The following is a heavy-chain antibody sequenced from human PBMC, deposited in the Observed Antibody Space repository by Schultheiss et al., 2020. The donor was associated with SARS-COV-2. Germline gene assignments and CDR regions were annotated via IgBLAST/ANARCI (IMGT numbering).Heavy chain of an antibody. V-gene: IGHV3-11*04. J-gene: IGHJ4*02. CDR3: ARSAGADY. CDR2: ISSSGSSK. Sequence: LSLTCAVYSESFSGYYWSWIRQPPGKGLEWISYISSSGSSKYYADSVKGRFTISRDNAKNSLYLQMNSLRAEDTAVYYCARSAGADYWGQGTLVTVSS. CDR1: SESFSGYY.